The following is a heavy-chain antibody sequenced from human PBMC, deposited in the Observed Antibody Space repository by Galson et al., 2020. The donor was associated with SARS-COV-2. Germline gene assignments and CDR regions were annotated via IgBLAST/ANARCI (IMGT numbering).Heavy chain of an antibody. V-gene: IGHV1-58*02. J-gene: IGHJ6*03. D-gene: IGHD5-18*01. Sequence: SVKVSCKASGFTFTSSAMQWVRQVRGQCLELIGWIVVGSGNTNYAQTFQERGTITRDMSTSTAYMELSSLRSEDTAVYYCAASSGYCYAWDVWGNGTTVTVSS. CDR1: GFTFTSSA. CDR2: IVVGSGNT. CDR3: AASSGYCYAWDV.